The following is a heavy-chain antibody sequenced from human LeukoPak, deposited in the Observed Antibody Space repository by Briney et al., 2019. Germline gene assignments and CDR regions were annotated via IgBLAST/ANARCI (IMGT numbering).Heavy chain of an antibody. CDR2: FDPEDGET. V-gene: IGHV1-24*01. J-gene: IGHJ2*01. Sequence: ASVKVSCKVSGYTLTELSMHWVRQAPGKGLEWMGGFDPEDGETVYAQKFQGRATMTEDTSTDTAYMELSSLRSEDTAVYYCATDYASNWGSRYWYFDLWGRGTLVTVST. D-gene: IGHD7-27*01. CDR1: GYTLTELS. CDR3: ATDYASNWGSRYWYFDL.